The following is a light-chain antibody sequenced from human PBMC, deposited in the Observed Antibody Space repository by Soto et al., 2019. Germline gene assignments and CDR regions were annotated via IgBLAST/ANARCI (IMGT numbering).Light chain of an antibody. J-gene: IGKJ5*01. Sequence: EIVLTQSPATLSLSPGERATLSCRASQSVSNYLAWYQQKPGQAPRLLIYDASNRATDIPARFSGSGSGTDFTLTISSLEPEDSAVYYCQQRGHWPPITFGQGTRLEIK. V-gene: IGKV3-11*01. CDR2: DAS. CDR3: QQRGHWPPIT. CDR1: QSVSNY.